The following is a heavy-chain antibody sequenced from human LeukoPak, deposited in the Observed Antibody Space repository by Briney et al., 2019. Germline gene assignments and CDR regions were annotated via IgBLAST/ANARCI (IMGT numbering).Heavy chain of an antibody. D-gene: IGHD6-6*01. J-gene: IGHJ5*02. V-gene: IGHV3-30*02. CDR1: EITFSNYG. Sequence: GGSLRLSCAASEITFSNYGMHWVRQAPGKGLEWVAIIYYDGTNKYYADSVKGRFTISRDNSKKMLYLQMNSLRAEDTAVYYCAKERPIAARPGHNWFDPWGQGTLVTVSS. CDR3: AKERPIAARPGHNWFDP. CDR2: IYYDGTNK.